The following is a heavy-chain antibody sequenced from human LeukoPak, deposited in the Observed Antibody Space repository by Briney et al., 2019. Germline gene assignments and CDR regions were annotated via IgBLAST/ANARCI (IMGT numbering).Heavy chain of an antibody. Sequence: SETLSLTCSVSGGSISSGSYYWSWIRQPAGTGLEWIGRIYTSGNTNYNPSLKSQVTISVDTSKNQFSLKLSSVTAADTAVYYCARVGVLLWFSFDSWGQGTLVTVSS. V-gene: IGHV4-61*02. CDR1: GGSISSGSYY. CDR3: ARVGVLLWFSFDS. D-gene: IGHD3-10*01. J-gene: IGHJ4*02. CDR2: IYTSGNT.